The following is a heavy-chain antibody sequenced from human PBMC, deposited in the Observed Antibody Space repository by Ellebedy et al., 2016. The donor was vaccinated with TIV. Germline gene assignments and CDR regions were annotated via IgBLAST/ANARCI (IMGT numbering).Heavy chain of an antibody. V-gene: IGHV4-39*07. CDR3: ARDVRQWLGRNWYDP. CDR2: ICYNGIT. D-gene: IGHD6-19*01. CDR1: AGSISSSSYC. J-gene: IGHJ5*02. Sequence: MPSETLSLTCTVSAGSISSSSYCWARIRQRPGKGMAWLGAICYNGITYYIPSLKSRVSLSVDTSKNQFSLTLISVTAADTAVYYCARDVRQWLGRNWYDPWGQGTLVAVSS.